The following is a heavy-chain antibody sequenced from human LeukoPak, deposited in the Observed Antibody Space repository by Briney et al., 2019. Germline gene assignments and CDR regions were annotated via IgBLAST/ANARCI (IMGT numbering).Heavy chain of an antibody. CDR2: IIPIFGTA. V-gene: IGHV1-69*01. CDR3: ARGRRDGYKKYYFDY. CDR1: GGTFSSYA. J-gene: IGHJ4*02. D-gene: IGHD5-24*01. Sequence: ASVKVSCKASGGTFSSYAISWVRQAPGQGLEWMGGIIPIFGTANYAQKFQGRVTITADESTSTAYTELSSLRSEDTAVYYCARGRRDGYKKYYFDYWGQGTLVTVSS.